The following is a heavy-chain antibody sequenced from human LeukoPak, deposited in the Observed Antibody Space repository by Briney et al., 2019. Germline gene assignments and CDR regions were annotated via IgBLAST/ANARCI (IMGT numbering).Heavy chain of an antibody. V-gene: IGHV4-59*01. Sequence: SETLSLTCTVSGGSIRNYYWSWIRQPPGKGLEWIGYIYDSGNTYYNPSLKSRVSISVDTSKNQFSLTLSSVTAADTAVYYCAREGHDSSGYYYFDYWGQGTLVTVSS. CDR1: GGSIRNYY. CDR2: IYDSGNT. J-gene: IGHJ4*02. CDR3: AREGHDSSGYYYFDY. D-gene: IGHD3-22*01.